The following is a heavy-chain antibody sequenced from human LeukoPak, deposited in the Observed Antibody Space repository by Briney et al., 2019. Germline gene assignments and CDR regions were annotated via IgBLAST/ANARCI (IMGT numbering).Heavy chain of an antibody. D-gene: IGHD6-19*01. Sequence: VDPGGSLRLSCAASGFTFSSYDMHWVRQATGNGLEWVSAIGTAGDTYYPGSVKGRFTISRENAKNSLYLQMNSLRAEDTAVYYCARAWEYSSGLYWFDPWGQGTLVTVSS. CDR1: GFTFSSYD. CDR3: ARAWEYSSGLYWFDP. CDR2: IGTAGDT. J-gene: IGHJ5*02. V-gene: IGHV3-13*01.